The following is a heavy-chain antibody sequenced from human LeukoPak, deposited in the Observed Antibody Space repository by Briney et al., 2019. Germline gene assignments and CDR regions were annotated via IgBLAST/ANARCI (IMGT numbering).Heavy chain of an antibody. D-gene: IGHD6-13*01. CDR1: GFTFSSHA. CDR2: ASYDGSNK. Sequence: PGGSLRLSCAASGFTFSSHAMHWVRQAPGKGLEWVAVASYDGSNKYYADSVEGRFTISRDNSKNTVYLQMNSLRTEDTAVYYCAKDRAAADSGAFDYWGQGTLVTVSS. CDR3: AKDRAAADSGAFDY. V-gene: IGHV3-30-3*01. J-gene: IGHJ4*02.